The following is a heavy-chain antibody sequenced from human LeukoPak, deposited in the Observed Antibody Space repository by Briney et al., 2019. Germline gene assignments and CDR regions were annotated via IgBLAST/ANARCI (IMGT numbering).Heavy chain of an antibody. CDR2: INPNSGGT. J-gene: IGHJ4*02. D-gene: IGHD6-6*01. CDR1: GYTFTGYY. CDR3: ARDLFDSSSSNY. Sequence: ASVKVSCKASGYTFTGYYMHWVRQAPGQGLEWMGWINPNSGGTNYAQKFQGRDTMTRDTSISTAYMELSRLRSDDTAVYYCARDLFDSSSSNYWGQGTLVTVSS. V-gene: IGHV1-2*02.